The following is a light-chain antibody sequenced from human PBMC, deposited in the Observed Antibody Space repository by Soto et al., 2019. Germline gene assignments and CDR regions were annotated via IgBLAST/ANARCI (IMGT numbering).Light chain of an antibody. CDR1: SSDVGSNNL. CDR3: SSFARSSTP. J-gene: IGLJ1*01. V-gene: IGLV2-23*02. CDR2: EVS. Sequence: QSALTQPASVSGSPGQSITISCTGTSSDVGSNNLVSWYQQHPGKAPKLMIYEVSRRPSGVSNRLSGSKSGNTASLTISGLQAEDEADYYCSSFARSSTPFGSGTKLTVL.